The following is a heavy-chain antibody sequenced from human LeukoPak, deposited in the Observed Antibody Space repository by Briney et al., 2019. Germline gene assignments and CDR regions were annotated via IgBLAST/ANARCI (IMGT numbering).Heavy chain of an antibody. Sequence: GSSLRLSCAASGFTFSRNVMHWVRQAPGKGLEWVANIKQDGSEKYYVDSVKGRFTISRDNAKNSLYLQMNSLRAEDTAVYYCARVPFSRWLRDYYYGMDVWGQGTTVTVSS. J-gene: IGHJ6*02. V-gene: IGHV3-7*01. D-gene: IGHD5-24*01. CDR2: IKQDGSEK. CDR3: ARVPFSRWLRDYYYGMDV. CDR1: GFTFSRNV.